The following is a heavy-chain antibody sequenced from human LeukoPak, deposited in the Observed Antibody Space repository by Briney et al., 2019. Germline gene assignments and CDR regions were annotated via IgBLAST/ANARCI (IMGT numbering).Heavy chain of an antibody. CDR3: AREWDYHSSGYYYYY. V-gene: IGHV1-69*13. D-gene: IGHD3-22*01. CDR1: GGTFNSYT. Sequence: SVKVSCKASGGTFNSYTISWVRQAPGQGLEWMGGIIPIFGTANYAQNFQGRVTITADESTSTAYMELSSLRSEDTAVYYGAREWDYHSSGYYYYYWGQGTLVTVSS. CDR2: IIPIFGTA. J-gene: IGHJ4*02.